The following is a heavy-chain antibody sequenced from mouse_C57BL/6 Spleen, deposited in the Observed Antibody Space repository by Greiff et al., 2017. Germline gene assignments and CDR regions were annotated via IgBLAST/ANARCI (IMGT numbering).Heavy chain of an antibody. J-gene: IGHJ2*01. CDR1: GYSFTNYL. CDR3: ARGLGFDY. V-gene: IGHV1-54*01. Sequence: VQLQQSGAELVRPGTSVKVSCKASGYSFTNYLIEWVKQRPGQGLEWIGVINPGSGGTNSNEKFKGKATLTADKSSSTAYMQLSSLTSEDAAVYFCARGLGFDYWGQGTTLTVSS. D-gene: IGHD3-3*01. CDR2: INPGSGGT.